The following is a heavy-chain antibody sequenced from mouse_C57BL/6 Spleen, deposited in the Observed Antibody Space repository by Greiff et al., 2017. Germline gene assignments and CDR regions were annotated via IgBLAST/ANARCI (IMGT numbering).Heavy chain of an antibody. CDR3: ARPYYAMDY. CDR1: GFTFSSYG. V-gene: IGHV5-6*01. J-gene: IGHJ4*01. Sequence: EVQLQESGGDLVKPGGSLKLSCAASGFTFSSYGMSWVRQTPDKRLEWVATISSGGSSTYYPDSVKGRFTISRDNAKNTLYLQMSSLKSEDTAMYYCARPYYAMDYWGQGTAVTVSS. CDR2: ISSGGSST.